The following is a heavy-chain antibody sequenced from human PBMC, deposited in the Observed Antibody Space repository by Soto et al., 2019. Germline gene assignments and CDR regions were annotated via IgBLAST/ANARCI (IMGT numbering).Heavy chain of an antibody. CDR1: GGSISSYY. V-gene: IGHV4-59*08. J-gene: IGHJ4*02. CDR3: ATQSELEPSFDY. Sequence: SETLSLTCTVSGGSISSYYWSWIRQPPGKGLEWIGYIYYSGSTNYNPSLKSRVTISVDTSKNQFSLKLSSVTAADTAVYYCATQSELEPSFDYWGQGTLATVSS. CDR2: IYYSGST. D-gene: IGHD1-1*01.